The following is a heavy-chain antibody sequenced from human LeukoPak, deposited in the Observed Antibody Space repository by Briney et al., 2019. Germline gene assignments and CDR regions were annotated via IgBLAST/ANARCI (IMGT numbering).Heavy chain of an antibody. CDR3: ARDFWSGPPADRMDV. Sequence: GGSLRLSCAASGFTFSSYSMNCVRQAPGKGLEWVSSISISISYIYYADSVKGRFTISRDNAKNSLYLQMNSLRAEDTAVYYCARDFWSGPPADRMDVWGQGTTVTVSS. V-gene: IGHV3-21*01. CDR2: ISISISYI. J-gene: IGHJ6*02. CDR1: GFTFSSYS. D-gene: IGHD3-3*01.